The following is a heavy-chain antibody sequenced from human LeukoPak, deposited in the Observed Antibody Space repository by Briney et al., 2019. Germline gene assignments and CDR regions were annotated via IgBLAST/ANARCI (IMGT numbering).Heavy chain of an antibody. CDR3: ARALRIYYYFDY. Sequence: GGSLRLSCAASGFTFSSYGMSWVRQAPGKGLEWVSAISGSGGSTYYADSVKGRFTISRDNSKNTLYLQMNSLRAEDTAVYYCARALRIYYYFDYWGQGTLDTVSS. CDR2: ISGSGGST. J-gene: IGHJ4*02. V-gene: IGHV3-23*01. CDR1: GFTFSSYG. D-gene: IGHD1-26*01.